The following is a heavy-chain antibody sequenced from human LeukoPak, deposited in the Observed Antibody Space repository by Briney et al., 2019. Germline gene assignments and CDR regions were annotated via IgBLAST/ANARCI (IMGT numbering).Heavy chain of an antibody. Sequence: ASVEVSCKASGGTFSNYAITWVRQAPGQGLEWMGWISAYNGNTNYAQKLQGRVTMTTDTSTSTAYMELRSLRSDDTAVYYCARDRGVRVYYMDVWGKGTTVTISS. CDR3: ARDRGVRVYYMDV. J-gene: IGHJ6*03. CDR1: GGTFSNYA. V-gene: IGHV1-18*01. D-gene: IGHD3-10*01. CDR2: ISAYNGNT.